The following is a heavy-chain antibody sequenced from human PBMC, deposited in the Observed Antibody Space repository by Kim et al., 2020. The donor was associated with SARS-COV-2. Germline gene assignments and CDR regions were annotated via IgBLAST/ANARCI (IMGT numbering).Heavy chain of an antibody. D-gene: IGHD2-15*01. V-gene: IGHV3-23*01. CDR3: AKAVDGYCSGGSCYSDEAFDY. J-gene: IGHJ4*02. Sequence: GGSLRLSCAASGFTFSSYAMSWVRQAPGKGLEWVSAISGSGGSTYYADSVKGRFTISRDNSKNTLYLQMNSLRAEDTAVYYCAKAVDGYCSGGSCYSDEAFDYWGQGTLVTVSS. CDR2: ISGSGGST. CDR1: GFTFSSYA.